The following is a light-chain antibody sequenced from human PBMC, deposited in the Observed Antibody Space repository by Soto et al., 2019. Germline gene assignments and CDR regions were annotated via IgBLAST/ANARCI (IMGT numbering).Light chain of an antibody. Sequence: EIVLTQSPGTLSLSPGERATLSCRASQSVSSAYLAWYQQILGQAPRLLIYAASSRAAGIPDRFGGSGSGTDFTVTISGLEPEDFAVYYCQQSGSSFYTFGQWTKLEIK. V-gene: IGKV3-20*01. J-gene: IGKJ2*01. CDR2: AAS. CDR1: QSVSSAY. CDR3: QQSGSSFYT.